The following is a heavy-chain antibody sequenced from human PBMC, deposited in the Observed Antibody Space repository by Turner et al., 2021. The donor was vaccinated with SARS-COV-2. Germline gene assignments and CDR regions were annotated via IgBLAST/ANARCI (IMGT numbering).Heavy chain of an antibody. CDR3: ATDRSSGWPHYYYYTMDV. CDR2: FDPEDGKT. D-gene: IGHD6-19*01. V-gene: IGHV1-24*01. J-gene: IGHJ6*02. CDR1: GYTRTELS. Sequence: QVQLVQSGAEVKTPGASVKVSCKVSGYTRTELSMHWVRQAPGKGLEWMGGFDPEDGKTIYAQKFQGRVTMTEDTSTDTAYMELSSLRSEDTAVYYCATDRSSGWPHYYYYTMDVWGQGTTVTVSS.